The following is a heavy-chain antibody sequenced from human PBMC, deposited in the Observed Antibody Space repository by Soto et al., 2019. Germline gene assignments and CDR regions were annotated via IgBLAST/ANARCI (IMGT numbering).Heavy chain of an antibody. CDR3: AAPHCSSTSCSTRWGYYYYGMDV. Sequence: PGESLKISCKGSGYSFTSYWISWVRQVPGKGLEWMGRIDPSDSYTNYSPSFQGHVTISADKSISTAYLQWSSLKASDTAMYYCAAPHCSSTSCSTRWGYYYYGMDVWGQGTTVTVSS. D-gene: IGHD2-2*02. CDR1: GYSFTSYW. V-gene: IGHV5-10-1*01. CDR2: IDPSDSYT. J-gene: IGHJ6*02.